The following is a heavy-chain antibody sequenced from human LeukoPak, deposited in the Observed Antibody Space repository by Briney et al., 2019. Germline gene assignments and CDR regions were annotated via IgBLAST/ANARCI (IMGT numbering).Heavy chain of an antibody. D-gene: IGHD3-16*01. J-gene: IGHJ6*03. CDR1: GGTFSSYA. CDR3: ARGRRGNYYYYYMDV. V-gene: IGHV1-69*05. CDR2: IIPIFGTA. Sequence: ASVTVSCTASGGTFSSYAISWVRQAPGQGLEWMGGIIPIFGTANYAQKFQGRVTITTDESTSTAYMELSSLRSEDTAVYYCARGRRGNYYYYYMDVWGKGTTVTVSS.